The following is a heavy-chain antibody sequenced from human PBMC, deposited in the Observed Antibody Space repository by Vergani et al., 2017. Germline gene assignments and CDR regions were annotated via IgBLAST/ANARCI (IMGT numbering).Heavy chain of an antibody. CDR2: ISAYNGNT. J-gene: IGHJ6*03. V-gene: IGHV1-18*01. Sequence: QVQLVQSGAEVKKPGASVKVSCKASGYTFTSYGISWVRQAPGQGLEWMGWISAYNGNTNYAQKLKGRVTMTTDTSTSTAYMELRSLISDDTAVYYCAGDGSSWFYYYYYMDVWGKGTTVTVSS. CDR1: GYTFTSYG. CDR3: AGDGSSWFYYYYYMDV. D-gene: IGHD6-13*01.